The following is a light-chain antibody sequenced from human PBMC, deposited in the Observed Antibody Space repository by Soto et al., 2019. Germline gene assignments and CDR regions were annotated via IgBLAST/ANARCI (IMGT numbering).Light chain of an antibody. CDR1: HRVSSY. Sequence: EIVMTQSPATLSVSPGERATLSCRASHRVSSYLAWYQQKPGQAPRLLIYDASNRPTGIPARFTGSGSGTDFNLTISSLEPEDFAVYYCQQRSSWPPITFGGGTKVDIK. CDR3: QQRSSWPPIT. J-gene: IGKJ4*01. V-gene: IGKV3-11*01. CDR2: DAS.